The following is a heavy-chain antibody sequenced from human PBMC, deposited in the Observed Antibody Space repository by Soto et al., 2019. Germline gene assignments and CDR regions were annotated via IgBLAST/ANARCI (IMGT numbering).Heavy chain of an antibody. CDR2: INTYNGDT. D-gene: IGHD2-2*01. Sequence: HVQLVQSGDEVMKPGASVKVSCKASGYIFSSFGISWVRQVPGQGLEWMGWINTYNGDTNFAQKFQGGGTMTTDTSTSPAYMELRSLISDDTAVYYCARGDCIFASCPLDFWGQGTLVTVSS. CDR3: ARGDCIFASCPLDF. CDR1: GYIFSSFG. V-gene: IGHV1-18*01. J-gene: IGHJ4*02.